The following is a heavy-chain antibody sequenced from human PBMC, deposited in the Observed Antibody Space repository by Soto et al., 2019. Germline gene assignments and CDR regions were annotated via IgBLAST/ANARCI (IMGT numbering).Heavy chain of an antibody. CDR2: ISAYNGNT. CDR3: AREGPAPYYYYGMAV. J-gene: IGHJ6*02. V-gene: IGHV1-18*01. CDR1: GYSFTTYG. Sequence: QVQLVQSGGEVKKPGASVKVSCKTSGYSFTTYGISWVRQAPGQGLEWMGWISAYNGNTNYAQKLQDRVTMTTDTSTSTSYMELRSLRSDDTAVYCCAREGPAPYYYYGMAVWGQWSTVTVSS.